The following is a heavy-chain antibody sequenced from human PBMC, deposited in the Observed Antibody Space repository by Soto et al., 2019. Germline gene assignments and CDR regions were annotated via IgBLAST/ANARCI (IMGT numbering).Heavy chain of an antibody. CDR1: GFTFSSYD. CDR2: IWYDGSNK. Sequence: GGSLRLSCAASGFTFSSYDMHWVRQAPGKXLXXVAVIWYDGSNKYYAAYAKGRFKIYRENYKNKLYLQMNSLRDEDTAVYYCARDKHYDFWSGSIGGQHSYYGMDVWGQGTTVTVS. V-gene: IGHV3-33*01. CDR3: ARDKHYDFWSGSIGGQHSYYGMDV. D-gene: IGHD3-3*01. J-gene: IGHJ6*02.